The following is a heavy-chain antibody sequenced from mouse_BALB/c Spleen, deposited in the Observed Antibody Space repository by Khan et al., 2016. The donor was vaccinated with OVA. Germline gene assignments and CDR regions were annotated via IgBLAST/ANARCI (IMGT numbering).Heavy chain of an antibody. Sequence: EVELVESGGDLVKPGGSLKLSCAASGFTFSTYGMSWVRQTPDKRLEWVATISSGGSYTYYPDNVKGRFTISRDNAKNTLYLQMSSLKSEDTAMYYCARLAYYYNSEGFAYWGQGTLVTVFA. CDR2: ISSGGSYT. J-gene: IGHJ3*01. CDR3: ARLAYYYNSEGFAY. D-gene: IGHD1-1*01. CDR1: GFTFSTYG. V-gene: IGHV5-6*01.